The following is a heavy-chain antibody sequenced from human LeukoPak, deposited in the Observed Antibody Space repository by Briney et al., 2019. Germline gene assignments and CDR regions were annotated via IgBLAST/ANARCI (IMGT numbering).Heavy chain of an antibody. CDR1: RFTFSSYS. CDR3: ARIVAGTRLPDDY. J-gene: IGHJ4*02. V-gene: IGHV3-21*01. Sequence: GGSLRLSCAASRFTFSSYSMNWVRQAPGKGLEWVSSISSSSSYIYYADSVKGRFTISRDNAKNSLYPQMNSLRAEDTAVYYCARIVAGTRLPDDYWGQGTLVTVSS. CDR2: ISSSSSYI. D-gene: IGHD2-15*01.